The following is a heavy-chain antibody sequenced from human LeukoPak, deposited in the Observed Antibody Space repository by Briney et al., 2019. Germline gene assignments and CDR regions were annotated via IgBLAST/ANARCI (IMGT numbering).Heavy chain of an antibody. CDR3: AKSPNWNDVRDFDY. V-gene: IGHV3-21*04. J-gene: IGHJ4*02. CDR2: ISSSTSYI. Sequence: GGSLRLSCAASGFTFNNYTMNWVRQAPGKGLEWVSSISSSTSYIYYADSVKGRFTISRDNSKNTLYLQMNSLRAEDTAVYYCAKSPNWNDVRDFDYWGQGTLVTVSS. CDR1: GFTFNNYT. D-gene: IGHD1-20*01.